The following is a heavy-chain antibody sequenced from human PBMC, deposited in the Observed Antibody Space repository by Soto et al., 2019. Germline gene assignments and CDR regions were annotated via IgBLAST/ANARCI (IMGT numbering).Heavy chain of an antibody. Sequence: QVQLVQSGAEVKKPGSSVKVSCKASGGTFSSYAISWVRQAPGQGLEWMGGIIPIFGTANYAQKFQGRVTITAVESTSTAYIELRSLRSEDTAVYYCATSLLSGRKGDYWGQGTLVTVSS. CDR2: IIPIFGTA. V-gene: IGHV1-69*01. D-gene: IGHD1-26*01. CDR1: GGTFSSYA. J-gene: IGHJ4*02. CDR3: ATSLLSGRKGDY.